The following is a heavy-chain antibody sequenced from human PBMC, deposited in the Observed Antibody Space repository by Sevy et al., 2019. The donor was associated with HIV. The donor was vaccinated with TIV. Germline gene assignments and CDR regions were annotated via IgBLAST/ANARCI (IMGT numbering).Heavy chain of an antibody. D-gene: IGHD3-10*01. V-gene: IGHV4-39*01. CDR1: GGSISSSNYY. Sequence: SETLSLTCTVSGGSISSSNYYWGWIRQPPGKGLEWIANVYYIGSSYYNPSLKSRVTISVDTSRNQFSLKLRSVTAADTALYYCARHVLPNRAYDSRKYGSYWYFDLWGRGTLVTVSS. J-gene: IGHJ2*01. CDR2: VYYIGSS. CDR3: ARHVLPNRAYDSRKYGSYWYFDL.